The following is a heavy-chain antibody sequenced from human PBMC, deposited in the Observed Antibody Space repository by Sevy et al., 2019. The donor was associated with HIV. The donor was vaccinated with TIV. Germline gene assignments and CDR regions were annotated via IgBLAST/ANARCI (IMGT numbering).Heavy chain of an antibody. D-gene: IGHD2-21*02. CDR3: TRSRAAGCFVTFDH. J-gene: IGHJ4*02. Sequence: GGSLRLSCEVSGFTVSSKFMSWVRQAPGKGLEWVSVLQSGGSTHYADSVKGRFTISRDNSKNTLYLLMNNLRPEDTATYYCTRSRAAGCFVTFDHWGQGAPVTVSS. V-gene: IGHV3-53*01. CDR2: LQSGGST. CDR1: GFTVSSKF.